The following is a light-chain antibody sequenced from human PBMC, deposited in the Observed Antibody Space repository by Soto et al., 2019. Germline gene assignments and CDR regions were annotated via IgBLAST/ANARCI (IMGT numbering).Light chain of an antibody. CDR1: SSNIGAGFD. J-gene: IGLJ1*01. Sequence: QSVLTQPPSVSGAPGQRVTVSCTGSSSNIGAGFDVHWYQQLPGTARKLLIYGNTNRPSGVPDRFSGSKSGTSASLAITGLQAEDEADYYCHSYDSSLSGSYVFGTGTKVPV. CDR2: GNT. CDR3: HSYDSSLSGSYV. V-gene: IGLV1-40*01.